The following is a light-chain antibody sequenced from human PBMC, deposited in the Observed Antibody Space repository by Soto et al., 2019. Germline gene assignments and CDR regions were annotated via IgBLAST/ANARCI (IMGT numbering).Light chain of an antibody. CDR1: SSDVGGYNY. J-gene: IGLJ2*01. CDR3: CSYAGSYTYVV. CDR2: DVS. Sequence: QSVLTQPRSVSGSPRQSVTISCTGTSSDVGGYNYVSWYQQHPGKAPKLMIYDVSKRPSGVPDRFSGSKSGNTASLTISGLQAEDEADYYCCSYAGSYTYVVFGGGTKLTVL. V-gene: IGLV2-11*01.